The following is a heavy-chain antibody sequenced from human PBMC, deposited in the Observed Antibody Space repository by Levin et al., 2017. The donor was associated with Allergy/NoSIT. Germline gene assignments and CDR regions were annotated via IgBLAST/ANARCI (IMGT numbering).Heavy chain of an antibody. D-gene: IGHD3-3*01. Sequence: SCAASGFTFSSYEMNWVRRAPGKGLEWVSYISSTGSTIYSADSVKGRFTISRDNAKNSLSLHMNSLRAEDTAVYYCARQLGNFWSGYNYFDYWGQGTLVTVSS. CDR2: ISSTGSTI. V-gene: IGHV3-48*03. J-gene: IGHJ4*02. CDR1: GFTFSSYE. CDR3: ARQLGNFWSGYNYFDY.